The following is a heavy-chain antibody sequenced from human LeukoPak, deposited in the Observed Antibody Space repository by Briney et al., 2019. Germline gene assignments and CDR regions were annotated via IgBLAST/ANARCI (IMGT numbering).Heavy chain of an antibody. J-gene: IGHJ4*02. V-gene: IGHV5-51*01. D-gene: IGHD6-13*01. CDR1: GYCFTTCW. Sequence: TAGESLKISCKGSGYCFTTCWIGWVRQVPGKGLEWMGVTNPGNSDTRYSPSFQGQVTISADKSITTAYLQWSSLKASDTAMYYCARLRWAAGDGYYFDYWGQGTPVTVSS. CDR2: TNPGNSDT. CDR3: ARLRWAAGDGYYFDY.